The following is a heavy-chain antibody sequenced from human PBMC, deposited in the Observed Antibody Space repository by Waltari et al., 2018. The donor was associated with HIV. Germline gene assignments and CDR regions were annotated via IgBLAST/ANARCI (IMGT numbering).Heavy chain of an antibody. J-gene: IGHJ6*02. CDR3: AKDGYSSGWAAGYYYGMDV. D-gene: IGHD6-19*01. CDR2: ISGSGGST. V-gene: IGHV3-23*01. CDR1: GFTFSSYA. Sequence: EVQLLESGGGLVQPGGSLRLSCAASGFTFSSYAMSWVRQAPGKGLEWVSAISGSGGSTYYADSVKGRFTIYRDNAKNTLYLQMNSLRAEDTAVYYCAKDGYSSGWAAGYYYGMDVWGQGTTVTVSS.